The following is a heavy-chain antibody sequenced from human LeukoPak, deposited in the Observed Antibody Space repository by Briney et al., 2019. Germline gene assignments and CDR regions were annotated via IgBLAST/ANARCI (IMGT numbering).Heavy chain of an antibody. Sequence: PGGSLRLSCAASGFTFSSYWMSWVRQAPGKGLGWVANIKQDGSEKYYVDSVKGRFTISRDNAKNSLYLQMNSLRAEDTAVYYCARDNVAAAGTNYYYYYGMDVWGQGTTVTVSS. CDR3: ARDNVAAAGTNYYYYYGMDV. CDR2: IKQDGSEK. CDR1: GFTFSSYW. V-gene: IGHV3-7*01. J-gene: IGHJ6*02. D-gene: IGHD6-13*01.